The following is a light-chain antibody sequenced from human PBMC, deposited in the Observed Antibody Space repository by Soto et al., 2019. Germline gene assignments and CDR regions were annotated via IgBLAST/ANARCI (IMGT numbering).Light chain of an antibody. CDR2: LTS. V-gene: IGKV1-5*03. CDR3: QQYNSYPIT. CDR1: QTISSW. Sequence: DFQMTQSPSTLSASVGDRVTITCRASQTISSWLAWYQQKPGKAPKLLIYLTSSLESGVPSRFSGSGSGTDFTLTITSLQPEDFGTYYCQQYNSYPITFGQGTRLEIK. J-gene: IGKJ5*01.